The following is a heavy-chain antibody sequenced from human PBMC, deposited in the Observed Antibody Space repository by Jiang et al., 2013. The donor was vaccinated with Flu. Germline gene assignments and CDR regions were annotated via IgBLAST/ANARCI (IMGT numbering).Heavy chain of an antibody. V-gene: IGHV1-46*01. CDR3: VRGGNSLVREFITSFDY. J-gene: IGHJ4*02. CDR1: GYTFASYY. CDR2: INSSGGST. D-gene: IGHD2/OR15-2a*01. Sequence: GYTFASYYMHWMRQAPGQGFEWMGHINSSGGSTNYAQKFQGRVAMTRDTSTSILYMDLSSLRSEDTAVYYCVRGGNSLVREFITSFDYWGQGTLVVVSS.